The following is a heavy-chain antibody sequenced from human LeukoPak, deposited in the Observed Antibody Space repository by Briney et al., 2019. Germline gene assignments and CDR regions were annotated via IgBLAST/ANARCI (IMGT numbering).Heavy chain of an antibody. D-gene: IGHD3-9*01. J-gene: IGHJ4*02. V-gene: IGHV4-61*02. CDR2: IYTSGST. CDR3: ATSGGYYDILTGYYTSYFDY. CDR1: GGPISSGSYY. Sequence: SETLSLTCTVSGGPISSGSYYRSWIRQPAGKGLEWIGRIYTSGSTNYNPSLKSRVTISVDTSKNQFSLKLSSVTAADTAVYYCATSGGYYDILTGYYTSYFDYWGQGTLVTVSS.